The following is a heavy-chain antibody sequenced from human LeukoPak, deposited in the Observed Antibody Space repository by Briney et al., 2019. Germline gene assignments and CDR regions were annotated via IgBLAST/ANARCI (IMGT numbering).Heavy chain of an antibody. CDR1: GYSFTSYW. CDR3: ARLGGYEVGPYYYYYYMDV. CDR2: IYPGDSDT. Sequence: GESLKISCKGSGYSFTSYWIGWVRQMPGKGLKWMGIIYPGDSDTRYSPSFQGQVTISADKSISTAYLQWSSLKASDTAMYYCARLGGYEVGPYYYYYYMDVWGKGTTVTVSS. D-gene: IGHD5-12*01. J-gene: IGHJ6*03. V-gene: IGHV5-51*01.